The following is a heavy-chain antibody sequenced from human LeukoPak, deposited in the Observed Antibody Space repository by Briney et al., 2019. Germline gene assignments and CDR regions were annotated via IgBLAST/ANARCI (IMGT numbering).Heavy chain of an antibody. Sequence: PGGSLRLSCTASGFTFSNFWMGWVRQAPGKGLEWVAVISYDGSNKYYADSVKGRFTISRDNSKNTLYLQMNSLRAEDTAVYYCAREQSKQHYDFWSGYFTRPLDYWGQGTLVTVSS. CDR3: AREQSKQHYDFWSGYFTRPLDY. V-gene: IGHV3-30*03. CDR2: ISYDGSNK. CDR1: GFTFSNFW. D-gene: IGHD3-3*01. J-gene: IGHJ4*02.